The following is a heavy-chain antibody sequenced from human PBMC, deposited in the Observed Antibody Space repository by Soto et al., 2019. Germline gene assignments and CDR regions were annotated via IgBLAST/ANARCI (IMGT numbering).Heavy chain of an antibody. CDR1: GFTFSSYA. CDR2: ISKDGINK. V-gene: IGHV3-30*18. CDR3: AKRARGYSLSFVDS. D-gene: IGHD5-12*01. J-gene: IGHJ5*01. Sequence: GGSLRLSCAASGFTFSSYAMHWVRQAPGKGLEWVAIISKDGINKYYADFVKGRFTISRDNSKNTLYLQMNSLRAEDTAMYYCAKRARGYSLSFVDSWGQGALVTVSS.